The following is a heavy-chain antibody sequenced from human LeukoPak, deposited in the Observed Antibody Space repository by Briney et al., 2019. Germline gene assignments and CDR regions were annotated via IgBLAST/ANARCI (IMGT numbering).Heavy chain of an antibody. D-gene: IGHD3-3*01. CDR3: ARAPTPIYDFWSGSFTATDY. Sequence: GAPVKVSCKASGYTFTSYYMHWVRQAPGQGLEWMGIINPSGGGTSYAQKFQGRVTMTRDTSTSTVYMELSSLRSEDTAVYYCARAPTPIYDFWSGSFTATDYWGQGTLVTVSS. J-gene: IGHJ4*02. CDR2: INPSGGGT. CDR1: GYTFTSYY. V-gene: IGHV1-46*01.